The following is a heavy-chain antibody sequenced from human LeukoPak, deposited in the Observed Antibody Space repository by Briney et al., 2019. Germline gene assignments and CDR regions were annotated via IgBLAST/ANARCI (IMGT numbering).Heavy chain of an antibody. D-gene: IGHD6-19*01. Sequence: GGSLRLSCAASGFTFGSYGIHWVRQAPGKGLEWVAVISYDGSNTYYTDSVKGRFTISRDNSKNTLYLQMNSLRAEDTAVYYCAKDVWQWLIRFYFDSWGQGTLVTVSS. CDR2: ISYDGSNT. CDR3: AKDVWQWLIRFYFDS. J-gene: IGHJ4*02. CDR1: GFTFGSYG. V-gene: IGHV3-30*18.